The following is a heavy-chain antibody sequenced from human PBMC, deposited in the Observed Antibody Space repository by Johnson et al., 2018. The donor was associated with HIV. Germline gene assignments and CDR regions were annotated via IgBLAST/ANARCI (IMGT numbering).Heavy chain of an antibody. CDR2: ISSSGSII. Sequence: QVQLVESGGGLVKPGGSLRLSCAASGFTFSDYYMSWIRQAPGKGLEWVSYISSSGSIIYYADSVKGRFTISRDNAKNTLYLQMNSLRAEDTAVYYCARDLHYDSSGYFPLDIWGQGTMVTVSS. CDR3: ARDLHYDSSGYFPLDI. V-gene: IGHV3-11*04. D-gene: IGHD3-22*01. J-gene: IGHJ3*02. CDR1: GFTFSDYY.